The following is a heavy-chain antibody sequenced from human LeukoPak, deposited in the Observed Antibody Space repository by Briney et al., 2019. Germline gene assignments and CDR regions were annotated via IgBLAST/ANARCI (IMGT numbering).Heavy chain of an antibody. Sequence: ASVKVSCKASGYTFTGYYMHWWRQAPGQGLEWMGWINPNSGGTNYAQKFQGRVTMTRDTSISTAYMELRRLRSDDTAVYYCARDEIRYFDWSSPHAVQHWGQGTLVTVSS. D-gene: IGHD3-9*01. V-gene: IGHV1-2*02. CDR3: ARDEIRYFDWSSPHAVQH. J-gene: IGHJ1*01. CDR1: GYTFTGYY. CDR2: INPNSGGT.